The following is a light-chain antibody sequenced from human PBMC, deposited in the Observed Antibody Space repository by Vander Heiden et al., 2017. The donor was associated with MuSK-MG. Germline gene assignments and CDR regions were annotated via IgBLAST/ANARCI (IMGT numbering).Light chain of an antibody. CDR1: SSNIGRNT. CDR2: RNN. CDR3: AVWDENLKGPV. Sequence: QPVLTQAASPSGTPGQRVTISCSGSSSNIGRNTVNWYQQFPRMAPKLLIYRNNQRPSGVSDRFSASTSGTSASLAISGLQSEDEADYFCAVWDENLKGPVFGGGTKLTVL. V-gene: IGLV1-44*01. J-gene: IGLJ3*02.